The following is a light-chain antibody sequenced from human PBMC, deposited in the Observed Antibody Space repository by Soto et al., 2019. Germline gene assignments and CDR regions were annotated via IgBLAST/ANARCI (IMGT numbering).Light chain of an antibody. J-gene: IGKJ1*01. CDR1: QSISSW. CDR3: QQYYISWS. Sequence: DIQMTQSPSTLSASVGDRVTNTCRASQSISSWLAWYQQKPGKAPKLLMFDVSILASGVPSRFSGSGSGTEFTLTISSLQPEDFATYSCQQYYISWSFGQGTKVDIK. V-gene: IGKV1-5*01. CDR2: DVS.